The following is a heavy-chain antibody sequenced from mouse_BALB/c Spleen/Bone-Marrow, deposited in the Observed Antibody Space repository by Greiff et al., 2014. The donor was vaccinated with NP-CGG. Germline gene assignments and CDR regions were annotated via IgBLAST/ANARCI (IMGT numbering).Heavy chain of an antibody. D-gene: IGHD1-1*01. Sequence: QVKLQQSGAELVRPGSSVKISCKASGYAFSSYWMNWVKQRPGPGLEWIGQIYPGDGDTNYNGKFKGKATLTADKSSSTAYMQLSSLTSEDSAVYFCARWITTVVAPYVMDYWGQGTSVTVSS. V-gene: IGHV1-80*01. CDR1: GYAFSSYW. CDR3: ARWITTVVAPYVMDY. J-gene: IGHJ4*01. CDR2: IYPGDGDT.